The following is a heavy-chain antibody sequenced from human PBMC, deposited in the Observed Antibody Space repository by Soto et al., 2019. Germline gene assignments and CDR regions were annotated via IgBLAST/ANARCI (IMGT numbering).Heavy chain of an antibody. CDR1: GGSISSSNW. CDR3: ARARIGYVWGSYRSTGWFDP. D-gene: IGHD3-16*02. V-gene: IGHV4-4*02. CDR2: IYHSGST. J-gene: IGHJ5*02. Sequence: SETLSLTCAVSGGSISSSNWWSWVRQPPGKGLEWIGEIYHSGSTNYNPSLKSRVTISVDKSKNQFSLKLSSVTAADTAVYYCARARIGYVWGSYRSTGWFDPWGQGTLVTVSS.